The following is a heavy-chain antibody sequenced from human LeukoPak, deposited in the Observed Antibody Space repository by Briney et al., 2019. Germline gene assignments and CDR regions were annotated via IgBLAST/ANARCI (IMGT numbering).Heavy chain of an antibody. Sequence: PGGSLRLSCAASGFTFSSYAMSWLRQAAGKGREWVSAISGSGGSTYYADSVKGRFTISKDNSKNTLYLQMSSLTSEDTALYYCAKPPGPIVVVPAYWGQGTLLTVSS. J-gene: IGHJ4*02. V-gene: IGHV3-23*01. CDR1: GFTFSSYA. CDR3: AKPPGPIVVVPAY. D-gene: IGHD2-2*01. CDR2: ISGSGGST.